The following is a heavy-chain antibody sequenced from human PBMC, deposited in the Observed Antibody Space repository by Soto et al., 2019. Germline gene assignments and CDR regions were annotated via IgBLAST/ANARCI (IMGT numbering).Heavy chain of an antibody. D-gene: IGHD3-9*01. CDR1: GFMFSTYA. CDR2: SSSSSSYI. V-gene: IGHV3-21*01. J-gene: IGHJ4*02. Sequence: GGSLRLSCAASGFMFSTYAMSWVRQAPGKGLEWVSGSSSSSSYIYYADSVKGRFTISRDNAKNSLYLQMNSLRAEDTAVYYCARALGLRYFDWLDYWGQGTLVTVSS. CDR3: ARALGLRYFDWLDY.